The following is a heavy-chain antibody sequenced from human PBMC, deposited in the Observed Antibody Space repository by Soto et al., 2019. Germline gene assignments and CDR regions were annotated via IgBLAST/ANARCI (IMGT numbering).Heavy chain of an antibody. CDR2: ISAAGDP. J-gene: IGHJ6*02. CDR1: GFTFRNYD. CDR3: ARTDRDFYGLDV. Sequence: EVQLVVSGGGLVQPGGSLRLSREASGFTFRNYDVHWVRQGTGKGLEWVSGISAAGDPDYADSVEGRFTISRENAQNSFFLQMNSLRVGDTAVYYCARTDRDFYGLDVWGQGTTVIVSS. V-gene: IGHV3-13*05.